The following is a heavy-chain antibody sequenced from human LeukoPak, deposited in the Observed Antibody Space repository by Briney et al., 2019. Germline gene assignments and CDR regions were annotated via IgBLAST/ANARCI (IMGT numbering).Heavy chain of an antibody. CDR1: GFTFDDYA. V-gene: IGHV3-9*01. CDR3: AKNGPYDSSGYYYDY. CDR2: ISWNSGSI. J-gene: IGHJ4*02. D-gene: IGHD3-22*01. Sequence: GGSLRLSCAASGFTFDDYAMHWVRQAPGKGLEWVSGISWNSGSIGYADSVKGRFTISRDNAKNSLYLQKNSLRAEDTALYYCAKNGPYDSSGYYYDYWGQGTLVTVSS.